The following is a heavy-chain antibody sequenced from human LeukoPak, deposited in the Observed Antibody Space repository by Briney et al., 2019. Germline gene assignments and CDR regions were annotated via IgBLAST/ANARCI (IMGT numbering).Heavy chain of an antibody. CDR3: ARDQQQLVPFDY. D-gene: IGHD6-13*01. V-gene: IGHV1-2*02. CDR1: GYTFTGYY. Sequence: ASVKVSCKASGYTFTGYYMHWVRQAPGQGLEWRGWINPNSGGTNYAQKFQGRVTMTRDTSISTAYMELSRLRSDDTAVYYCARDQQQLVPFDYWGQGTLVTVSS. J-gene: IGHJ4*02. CDR2: INPNSGGT.